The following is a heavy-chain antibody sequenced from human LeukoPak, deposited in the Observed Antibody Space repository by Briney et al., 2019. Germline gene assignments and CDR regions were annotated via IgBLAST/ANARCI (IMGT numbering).Heavy chain of an antibody. Sequence: GGSLRLSCAASGFTFSSYAMNWVRQAPGKGLEWVSTISDRSDKTYYADSVRGRFTISRDDSKNTLFLQMNSLRAEDTAVYYCAKPSYGDPLDAFDIWGQGTMVTVSS. V-gene: IGHV3-23*01. CDR2: ISDRSDKT. D-gene: IGHD4-17*01. CDR3: AKPSYGDPLDAFDI. J-gene: IGHJ3*02. CDR1: GFTFSSYA.